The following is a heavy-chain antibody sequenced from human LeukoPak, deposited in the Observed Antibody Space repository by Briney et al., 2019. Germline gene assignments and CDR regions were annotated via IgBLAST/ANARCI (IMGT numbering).Heavy chain of an antibody. V-gene: IGHV3-21*01. CDR2: ISSSSSYI. CDR3: ARDRRYSSSWYYLENWFDP. J-gene: IGHJ5*02. CDR1: GFTFSSYS. D-gene: IGHD6-13*01. Sequence: GGSLRLSCAASGFTFSSYSMNWVRQAPGKGLEWVSSISSSSSYIYYVDSVKGRFTISRDNAKNSLYLQMNSLRAEDTAVYYCARDRRYSSSWYYLENWFDPWGQGTLVTVSP.